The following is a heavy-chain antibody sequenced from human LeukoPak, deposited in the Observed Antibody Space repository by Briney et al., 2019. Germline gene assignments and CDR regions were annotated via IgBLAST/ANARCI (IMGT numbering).Heavy chain of an antibody. CDR3: ARRGDSGDHGDYADAFDI. CDR1: GYTFTSYA. V-gene: IGHV1-3*01. J-gene: IGHJ3*02. D-gene: IGHD4-17*01. Sequence: ASVKVSCKASGYTFTSYAMHWVRQAPGQRLEWMGWINAGNGNTKYSQKFQGRVTITRDTSASTAYMELSSLRSEDTAVYYCARRGDSGDHGDYADAFDIWGQGTMVTVSS. CDR2: INAGNGNT.